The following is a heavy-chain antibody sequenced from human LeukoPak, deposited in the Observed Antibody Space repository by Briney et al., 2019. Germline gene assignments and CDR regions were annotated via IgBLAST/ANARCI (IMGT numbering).Heavy chain of an antibody. CDR2: ISGSSSYI. V-gene: IGHV3-21*01. CDR1: GFTFSSYS. Sequence: GESLRLSCAASGFTFSSYSMNWVRQAPGKGLEWVSSISGSSSYINYADSVKGRFTISRDNAQNSLFLQLNSLRAEDTAVYYCARDPYRSGWKKDAFNIWGKGKMVTVSS. CDR3: ARDPYRSGWKKDAFNI. D-gene: IGHD6-19*01. J-gene: IGHJ3*02.